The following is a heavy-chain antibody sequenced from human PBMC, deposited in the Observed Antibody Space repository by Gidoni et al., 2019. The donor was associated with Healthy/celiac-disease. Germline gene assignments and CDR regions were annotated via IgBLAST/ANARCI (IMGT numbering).Heavy chain of an antibody. CDR1: GGSISSSSYY. CDR2: IYYSGST. J-gene: IGHJ5*02. Sequence: QLQLQESGPGLVKPSETLSLTCTVSGGSISSSSYYWGWIRQPPGKGLEWIGSIYYSGSTYYNPSLKSRVTISVDTSKNQFSLKLSSVTAADTAVYYCARHLGYCSGGSCYSAWFDPWGQGTLVTVSS. V-gene: IGHV4-39*01. D-gene: IGHD2-15*01. CDR3: ARHLGYCSGGSCYSAWFDP.